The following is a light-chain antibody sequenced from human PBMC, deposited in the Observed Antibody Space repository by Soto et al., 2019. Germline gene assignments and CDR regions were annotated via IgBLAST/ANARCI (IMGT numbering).Light chain of an antibody. CDR3: QQYNSFIWT. CDR1: QSISSW. Sequence: DIQMTQSPSTLSASVGGRVTIVCRASQSISSWLAWYQQKPGKAPKLLISKASNLDSGVPSRFSGGGSGTEFNLTISSLQPEDFATYYCQQYNSFIWTFGRGTKVDIK. V-gene: IGKV1-5*03. CDR2: KAS. J-gene: IGKJ1*01.